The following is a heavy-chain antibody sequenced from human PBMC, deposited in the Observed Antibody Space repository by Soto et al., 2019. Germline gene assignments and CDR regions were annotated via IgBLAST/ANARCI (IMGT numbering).Heavy chain of an antibody. V-gene: IGHV1-46*01. CDR1: GYTFTTYY. Sequence: QVQLLQSGAEVKKPGASVKVSCKASGYTFTTYYMYWVREARGQGLELMGRIYPNGASTDYAQKFQGRVTMTRDTSTPTHYMELSSLRSDDTAVYFCARVYVGAWSGHDNSGAFDLWGQGTIVTVSS. CDR2: IYPNGAST. D-gene: IGHD5-12*01. J-gene: IGHJ3*01. CDR3: ARVYVGAWSGHDNSGAFDL.